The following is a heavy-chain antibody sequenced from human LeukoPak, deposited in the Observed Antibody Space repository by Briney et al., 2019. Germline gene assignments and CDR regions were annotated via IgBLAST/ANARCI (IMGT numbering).Heavy chain of an antibody. CDR2: INSDGSST. D-gene: IGHD5-12*01. Sequence: GGSLRLSCAASGFTVSSNYMSWVRQAPGKGLVWVSRINSDGSSTSYADSVKGRFTISRDNAKNTLYLQMNSLRAEDTAVYYCARGLVATTPFDYWGQGTLVTVSS. CDR3: ARGLVATTPFDY. V-gene: IGHV3-74*01. J-gene: IGHJ4*02. CDR1: GFTVSSNY.